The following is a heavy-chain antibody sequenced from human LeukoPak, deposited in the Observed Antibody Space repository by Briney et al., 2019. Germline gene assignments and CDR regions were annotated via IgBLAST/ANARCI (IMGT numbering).Heavy chain of an antibody. V-gene: IGHV1-18*04. CDR3: ARDTWKHSSGWYADY. Sequence: GASVKVSCKASGYTFTSYGISWVRQAPGQGLEWMGWISAYNGNTNYAQKLQGRVTMTTDTSTSTAYMELRSLRSDDTAVYYCARDTWKHSSGWYADYWGQGTLVTVSS. CDR2: ISAYNGNT. D-gene: IGHD6-19*01. J-gene: IGHJ4*02. CDR1: GYTFTSYG.